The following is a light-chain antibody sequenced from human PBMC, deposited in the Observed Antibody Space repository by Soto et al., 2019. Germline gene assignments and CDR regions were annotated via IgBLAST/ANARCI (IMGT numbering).Light chain of an antibody. CDR2: DAS. J-gene: IGKJ1*01. V-gene: IGKV3-20*01. Sequence: IVLTQSPGTLSLSPGERATLSCRASENVATNYLAWYQQKPGQAPRLLIFDASNRAADIPDRFSGSGSGTDFTLIISRLEPEVFAVYHCQQYAISPWTFGQGTKLEVK. CDR1: ENVATNY. CDR3: QQYAISPWT.